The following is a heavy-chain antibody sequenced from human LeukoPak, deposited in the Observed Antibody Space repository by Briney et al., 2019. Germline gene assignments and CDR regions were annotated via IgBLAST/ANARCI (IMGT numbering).Heavy chain of an antibody. CDR2: VNNAGRET. CDR1: GXTFSSYW. J-gene: IGHJ4*02. Sequence: PGGSLRLSCAASGXTFSSYWMHWVRQAPGKGLMWVSHVNNAGRETTYADSVKGRFTISRDNAKNTVYLQMNSLRAEDTAVYYCARSSGGFDHWGQGTQVTVSS. CDR3: ARSSGGFDH. D-gene: IGHD3-16*01. V-gene: IGHV3-74*01.